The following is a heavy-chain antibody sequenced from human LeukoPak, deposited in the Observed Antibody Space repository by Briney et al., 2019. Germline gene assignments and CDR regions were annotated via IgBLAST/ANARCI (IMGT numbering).Heavy chain of an antibody. D-gene: IGHD3-22*01. Sequence: GESLKISCKGSGYSFTNYWIGWVRQMPGKGLEWMGIIYPGDSDTRDSPSFQGQVTISVDRSISTAYLQWSSLKASDTAMYYCARPHFDSSGYEFDYWGQGTLVTVSS. J-gene: IGHJ4*02. CDR2: IYPGDSDT. CDR3: ARPHFDSSGYEFDY. V-gene: IGHV5-51*01. CDR1: GYSFTNYW.